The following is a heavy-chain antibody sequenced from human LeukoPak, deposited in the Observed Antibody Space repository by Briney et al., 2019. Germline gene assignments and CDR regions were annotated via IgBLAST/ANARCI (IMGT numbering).Heavy chain of an antibody. CDR2: INPNSGDT. CDR3: ARWGSPVADY. Sequence: ASVKVSCKASGYTFTGYYIHWVRQAPGQGLEWMGWINPNSGDTNYAQKFQGRVTLTRDMSITTAYMELSRLTSDDTTVYYCARWGSPVADYWGQGTLVTVS. J-gene: IGHJ4*02. V-gene: IGHV1-2*02. D-gene: IGHD6-19*01. CDR1: GYTFTGYY.